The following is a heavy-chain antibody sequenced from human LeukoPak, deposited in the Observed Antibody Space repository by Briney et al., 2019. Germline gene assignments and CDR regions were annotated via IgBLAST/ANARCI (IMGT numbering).Heavy chain of an antibody. CDR2: IWYDGSNK. CDR1: GFTFSSYG. D-gene: IGHD6-13*01. J-gene: IGHJ4*02. Sequence: PGGSLRLSCAASGFTFSSYGMHWVRQAPGKGLEWVAVIWYDGSNKYYADSVKGRFTISRDNSKNTVYLQMNSLRAEDTAVYYCAKQRDYSSSLDYYFDYWGQGTLVTVSS. CDR3: AKQRDYSSSLDYYFDY. V-gene: IGHV3-30*02.